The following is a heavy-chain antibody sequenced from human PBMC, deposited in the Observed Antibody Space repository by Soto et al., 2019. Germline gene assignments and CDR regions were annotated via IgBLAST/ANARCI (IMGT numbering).Heavy chain of an antibody. CDR2: ISGDGKTA. D-gene: IGHD5-12*01. CDR3: ARSGPHYSDY. CDR1: GFTFTNYA. V-gene: IGHV3-23*01. J-gene: IGHJ4*02. Sequence: GGSLRLSCAVSGFTFTNYALSWVRQAPGKGLECVASISGDGKTAYYTATVTGRFNIFRDNFKNTLSLQMTSFLFEDTAVYYWARSGPHYSDYWGRGALVTVSS.